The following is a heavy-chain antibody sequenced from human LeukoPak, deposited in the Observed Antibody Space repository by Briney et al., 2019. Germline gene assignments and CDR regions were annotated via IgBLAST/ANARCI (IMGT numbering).Heavy chain of an antibody. J-gene: IGHJ3*02. V-gene: IGHV1-18*01. Sequence: ASVKVSCNASGYTFTSYGINWVRQAPGQGLEWMGWTSVYNGNTNYAQKLQGRVTMTTDTSTSTAYMELRSLRSDDTAVYYCARDRGIRSPDAFDIWGQGTMVTVSS. CDR1: GYTFTSYG. D-gene: IGHD4-17*01. CDR2: TSVYNGNT. CDR3: ARDRGIRSPDAFDI.